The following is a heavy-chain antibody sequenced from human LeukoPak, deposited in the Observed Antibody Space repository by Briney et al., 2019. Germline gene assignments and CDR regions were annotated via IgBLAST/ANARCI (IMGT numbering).Heavy chain of an antibody. CDR3: VRVLESGNSWYFFDL. Sequence: PETLSLTPLVSHHSTIETVDWGWIRQTPGKGLEWIGSIFDSASTDYTPSLKSRVTISLDRSNKQFSLTITSVTATDTPANHFVRVLESGNSWYFFDLWGQGIRVVVS. D-gene: IGHD1-1*01. J-gene: IGHJ4*02. V-gene: IGHV4-38-2*02. CDR2: IFDSAST. CDR1: HHSTIETVD.